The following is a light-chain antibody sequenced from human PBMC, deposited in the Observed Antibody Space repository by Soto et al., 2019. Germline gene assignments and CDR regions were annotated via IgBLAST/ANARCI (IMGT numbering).Light chain of an antibody. V-gene: IGKV3D-15*01. Sequence: EIVLTQSPGTLSLSPGERATLSCRASQTVTRNSLAWFQQIPGQAPRLLMYGASNRATGIPDRFSGSGSGTEFTLTISSLQSEDSGVYYCQQNKDWPGTFGQGTRLEIK. J-gene: IGKJ5*01. CDR2: GAS. CDR3: QQNKDWPGT. CDR1: QTVTRNS.